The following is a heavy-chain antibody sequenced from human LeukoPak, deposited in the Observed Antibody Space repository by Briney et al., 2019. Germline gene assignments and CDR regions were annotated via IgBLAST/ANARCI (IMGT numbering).Heavy chain of an antibody. CDR2: INPSGGST. D-gene: IGHD3-16*01. J-gene: IGHJ6*03. CDR1: GYTFTSYY. CDR3: ARDWVISFGVYYYYMDV. Sequence: GASVKVSCKASGYTFTSYYMHWVRQAPGQGLEWMGIINPSGGSTSYAQKFQGRVTMTRDMSTSTVYMELSSLRSDDTAVYYCARDWVISFGVYYYYMDVLGKGTTVTVSS. V-gene: IGHV1-46*01.